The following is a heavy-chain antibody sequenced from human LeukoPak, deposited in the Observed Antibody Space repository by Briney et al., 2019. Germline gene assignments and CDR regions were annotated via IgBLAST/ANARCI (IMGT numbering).Heavy chain of an antibody. J-gene: IGHJ4*02. CDR1: GYTYTGYY. V-gene: IGHV1-2*02. D-gene: IGHD3-22*01. CDR3: ARVSSTPYYYDSSGVDY. Sequence: GASVKLSSKASGYTYTGYYMHWVRQAPGQGLEWMGWINPNSGGKNYAQKFQGRVTMTRDTSISTAYMELSRLRSDDTAVYYCARVSSTPYYYDSSGVDYWGQGTLVTVSS. CDR2: INPNSGGK.